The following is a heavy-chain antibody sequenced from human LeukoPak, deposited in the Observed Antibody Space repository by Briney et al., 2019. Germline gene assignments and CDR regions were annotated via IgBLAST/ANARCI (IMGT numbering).Heavy chain of an antibody. CDR1: GGTFSSYA. J-gene: IGHJ4*02. V-gene: IGHV1-69*06. Sequence: SVKVSCKASGGTFSSYAISWVRQAPGQGLEWMGGIIPIFGTANYAQKFQGRVTITADKSTSTAYMELSSLRSEDTAVYYCASPPIHYYDSSGYPYYFDYWGQGTLVTVSS. D-gene: IGHD3-22*01. CDR3: ASPPIHYYDSSGYPYYFDY. CDR2: IIPIFGTA.